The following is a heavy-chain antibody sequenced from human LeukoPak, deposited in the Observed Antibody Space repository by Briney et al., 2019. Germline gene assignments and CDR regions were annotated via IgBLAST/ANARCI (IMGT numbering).Heavy chain of an antibody. D-gene: IGHD2-2*02. J-gene: IGHJ4*02. CDR3: ARGFCTSSSCYNDY. Sequence: GGSLRLSCATSGFTFSSYAFHWVRQAPGKGLEWVATMSFDVNNKYYADSVRGRFTISRDHSKNTLYLQMNSLRAEDTAVYSCARGFCTSSSCYNDYWGQGTLVTVSS. V-gene: IGHV3-30*04. CDR2: MSFDVNNK. CDR1: GFTFSSYA.